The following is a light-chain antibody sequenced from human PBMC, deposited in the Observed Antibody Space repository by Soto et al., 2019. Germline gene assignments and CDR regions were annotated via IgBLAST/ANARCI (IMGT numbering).Light chain of an antibody. V-gene: IGLV1-51*01. CDR2: DND. CDR1: WSNIGPNS. J-gene: IGLJ1*01. Sequence: SVLTQPPSVSAAAGQKITISCSGGWSNIGPNSVSWYRQLPRTAPKLLIYDNDKRPSGIPDRFSGSKSGTSATLDITGLQAGDEADYYCGAWDRSLKTYFFGTGTKVTVL. CDR3: GAWDRSLKTYF.